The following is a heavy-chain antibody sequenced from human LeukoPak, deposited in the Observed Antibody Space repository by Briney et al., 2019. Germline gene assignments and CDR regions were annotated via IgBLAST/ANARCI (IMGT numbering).Heavy chain of an antibody. CDR1: GGSTCRYD. D-gene: IGHD6-19*01. Sequence: KPPGSLCLTCAVSGGSTCRYDWSSSRPPPRKGRGRSGDIYYSGSTTYNPSLKIRLTIPVDTSKNQFSLKLSSVPAADTAVYYCASYSSGDGWGYNWFDPWGQGTLVTVSS. V-gene: IGHV4-59*01. CDR3: ASYSSGDGWGYNWFDP. J-gene: IGHJ5*02. CDR2: IYYSGST.